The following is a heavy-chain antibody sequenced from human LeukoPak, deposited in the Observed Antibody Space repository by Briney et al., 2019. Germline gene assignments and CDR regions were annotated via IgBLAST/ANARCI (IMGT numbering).Heavy chain of an antibody. V-gene: IGHV4-39*07. Sequence: SETLSLTCTVSGGSISSGGYYWSWIRQPPGKGLEWIGEINHSGSTNYNPSLKSRVTISVDTSKNQFSLKLSSVTAADTAVYYCARSPNSGIAADHWFDPWGQGTLVTVSS. D-gene: IGHD6-13*01. CDR2: INHSGST. CDR3: ARSPNSGIAADHWFDP. CDR1: GGSISSGGYY. J-gene: IGHJ5*02.